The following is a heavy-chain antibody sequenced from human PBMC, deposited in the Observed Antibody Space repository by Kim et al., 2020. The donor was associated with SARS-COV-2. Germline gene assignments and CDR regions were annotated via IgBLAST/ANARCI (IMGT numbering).Heavy chain of an antibody. Sequence: GGSLRLSCAASGFTSSTYAFNAYAMDWVRQAPGKGLEWVSVITGNADSTYYADSVKGRFTTSRTNSKNTLYLQMSSLRADDTAVDFCAGYRWPFSYGYDAFGLWGQGTMVTVAS. CDR3: AGYRWPFSYGYDAFGL. J-gene: IGHJ3*01. V-gene: IGHV3-23*01. CDR1: GFTSSTYAFNAYA. CDR2: ITGNADST. D-gene: IGHD5-12*01.